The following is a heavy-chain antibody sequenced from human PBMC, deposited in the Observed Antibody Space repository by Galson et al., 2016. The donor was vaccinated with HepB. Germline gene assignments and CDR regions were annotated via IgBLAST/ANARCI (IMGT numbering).Heavy chain of an antibody. CDR2: IKEDGSEK. J-gene: IGHJ4*02. CDR3: ARDMMRNSSDYDRGDFDS. CDR1: GFTFSSSW. Sequence: SLRLSCAASGFTFSSSWMNWVRQAPGKGLEWVANIKEDGSEKYSVDSVKGRFTISRDNAKNVLYLQMNSLRAEDTAVYYCARDMMRNSSDYDRGDFDSWGQGILVIVST. V-gene: IGHV3-7*01. D-gene: IGHD5-12*01.